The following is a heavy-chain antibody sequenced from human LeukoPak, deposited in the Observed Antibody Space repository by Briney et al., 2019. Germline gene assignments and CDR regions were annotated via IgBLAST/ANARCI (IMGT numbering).Heavy chain of an antibody. CDR3: ARDPDYGALDDY. V-gene: IGHV3-66*01. CDR1: GFTVSSNY. Sequence: GGSLRLSCAASGFTVSSNYMSWVRQAPGKGLEWVSVIYSGGSTYYADSVKGRFTISRDNSKNTLYLQMNGLRAEDTAVYYCARDPDYGALDDYWGQGTLVTVSS. CDR2: IYSGGST. D-gene: IGHD4-17*01. J-gene: IGHJ4*02.